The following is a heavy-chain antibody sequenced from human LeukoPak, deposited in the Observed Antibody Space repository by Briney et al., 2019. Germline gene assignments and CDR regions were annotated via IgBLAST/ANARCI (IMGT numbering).Heavy chain of an antibody. D-gene: IGHD3-3*01. J-gene: IGHJ4*02. CDR2: IYWNDDK. CDR3: AHSPDFWSGYHRVYFDY. V-gene: IGHV2-5*01. CDR1: GFSLSTSGVG. Sequence: SGPTLVNPTQTLTLTCTFSGFSLSTSGVGVGWIRQPPGKALEWLALIYWNDDKRYSPSLKSRLTITKDTSKNQVVLTMTNMDPVDTATYYCAHSPDFWSGYHRVYFDYWGQGTQVTVSS.